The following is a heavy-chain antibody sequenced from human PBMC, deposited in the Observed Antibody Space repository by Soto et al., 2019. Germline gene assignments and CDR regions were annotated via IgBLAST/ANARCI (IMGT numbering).Heavy chain of an antibody. V-gene: IGHV3-30-3*01. CDR3: ARDQRATTIVQGRYGIDV. CDR1: GFTFSSYA. Sequence: QVQLVESGGGVVQPGRSLRLSCAASGFTFSSYAMHWVRQAPGKGLEWVAVISYEGSNKYYADSVKGRFTISRDNSKNTLYMQINSLRAEDTAVYYCARDQRATTIVQGRYGIDVWGQGTTVTVSS. CDR2: ISYEGSNK. D-gene: IGHD3-10*01. J-gene: IGHJ6*02.